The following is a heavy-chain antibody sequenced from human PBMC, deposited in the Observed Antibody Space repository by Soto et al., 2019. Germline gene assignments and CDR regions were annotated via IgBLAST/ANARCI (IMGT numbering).Heavy chain of an antibody. Sequence: ASVKVSCKASGYTFTSYYMHWVRQAPGQGLEWMGIINPSGGSTSYAQKFQGRVTITRDTSASTAYMELSSLRSEDTAVYYCARAKWLVPYFDYWGQGTLVTVSS. V-gene: IGHV1-46*01. CDR1: GYTFTSYY. CDR2: INPSGGST. CDR3: ARAKWLVPYFDY. J-gene: IGHJ4*02. D-gene: IGHD6-19*01.